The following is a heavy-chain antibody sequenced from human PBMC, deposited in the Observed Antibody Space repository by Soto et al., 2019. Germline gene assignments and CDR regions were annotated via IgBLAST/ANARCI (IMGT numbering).Heavy chain of an antibody. J-gene: IGHJ5*02. CDR3: ARAEGFRITMDRGRWFDH. Sequence: QIQLVQSGAEVKKPGASVKVSCRASGYTFTGYYLHWVRQAPGQGLEWMGCVNPISGDTNYAQKFQDRVSITRDMSITKVQMELSRMRSDDTDVYYCARAEGFRITMDRGRWFDHWGQGTLVTVSS. V-gene: IGHV1-2*02. CDR1: GYTFTGYY. D-gene: IGHD3-10*01. CDR2: VNPISGDT.